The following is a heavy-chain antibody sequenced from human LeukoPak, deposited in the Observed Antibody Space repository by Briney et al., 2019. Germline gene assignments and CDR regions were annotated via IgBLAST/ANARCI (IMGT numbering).Heavy chain of an antibody. V-gene: IGHV1-18*01. Sequence: PLASVKASCKASGYTFTSYGISWVRQAPGQGLEWMGWISAYSDNTNYAQKLQGRVTMTTDTSTSTAYMELRSLRSDDTAVYYCAREEPAYDILTGGHYYGMDVWGQGTTVTVSS. J-gene: IGHJ6*02. D-gene: IGHD3-9*01. CDR2: ISAYSDNT. CDR3: AREEPAYDILTGGHYYGMDV. CDR1: GYTFTSYG.